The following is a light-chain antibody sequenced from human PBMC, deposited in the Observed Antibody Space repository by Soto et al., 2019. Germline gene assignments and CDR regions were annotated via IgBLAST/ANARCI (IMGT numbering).Light chain of an antibody. Sequence: DIHLTQSPSSLSASVGYIVTITCRVSQGISSYLNWYRQKPGKVPKLLIYSASNLQSGVPSRLSGSGSGTEFTLTISSIEPEDFAVYYCQQRSNRWTFGQGTKVDIK. CDR2: SAS. CDR1: QGISSY. V-gene: IGKV1-27*01. CDR3: QQRSNRWT. J-gene: IGKJ1*01.